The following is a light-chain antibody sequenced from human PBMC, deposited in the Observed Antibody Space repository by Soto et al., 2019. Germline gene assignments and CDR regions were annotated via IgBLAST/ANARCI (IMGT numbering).Light chain of an antibody. CDR3: SSYTSSSTVV. J-gene: IGLJ2*01. Sequence: QSVLTQPASVSGSPGQSITISCTGTSSDVGGYNSVSWYQQHPGKAPKLMIYEVDYRPSGISNRFSGSKSGNTASLTISGLQAEDEADYYCSSYTSSSTVVFGGGTKLTVL. CDR2: EVD. CDR1: SSDVGGYNS. V-gene: IGLV2-14*01.